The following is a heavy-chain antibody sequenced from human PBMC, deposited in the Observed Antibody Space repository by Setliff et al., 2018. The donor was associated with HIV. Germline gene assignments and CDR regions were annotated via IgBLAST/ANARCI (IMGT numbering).Heavy chain of an antibody. D-gene: IGHD6-19*01. Sequence: SATLSRACAVSGGAINTDYWSGIRQPAGKVLEFLGRISATGTINYNPSLKSRVTISVDTSKNQFSLELSSVTAADTAVYYCARDRSSGRGYYYYYYMDVWGKGTTVTVSS. CDR1: GGAINTDY. CDR2: ISATGTI. V-gene: IGHV4-4*07. CDR3: ARDRSSGRGYYYYYYMDV. J-gene: IGHJ6*03.